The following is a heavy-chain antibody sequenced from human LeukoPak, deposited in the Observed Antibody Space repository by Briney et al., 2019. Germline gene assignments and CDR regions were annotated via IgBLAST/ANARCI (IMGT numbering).Heavy chain of an antibody. CDR3: ARDPQRDYSYGIYYFDY. CDR2: IYYSGST. Sequence: SETLSLTCSVSGGSISSSSHYWDWIRQPPGEGLEWIGSIYYSGSTYYNPSLKSRVTISVDTSKNQFSLKLSSVTAADTAVYYCARDPQRDYSYGIYYFDYWGQGTLVTVSS. CDR1: GGSISSSSHY. V-gene: IGHV4-39*07. D-gene: IGHD5-18*01. J-gene: IGHJ4*02.